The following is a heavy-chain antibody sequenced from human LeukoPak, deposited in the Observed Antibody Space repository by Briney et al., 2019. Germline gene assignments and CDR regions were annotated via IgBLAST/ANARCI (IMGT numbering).Heavy chain of an antibody. CDR2: VSSSGGTI. D-gene: IGHD4-23*01. CDR3: ARGIRSTVVTI. Sequence: GGSLRLSCAASGFTFSSYEMNWVRQAPRKGLEWVSYVSSSGGTIYYADSVKGRFAISRDNAKNSLYLQMNSLRAEDTAVYYCARGIRSTVVTIWGQGTMVTVSS. J-gene: IGHJ3*02. V-gene: IGHV3-48*03. CDR1: GFTFSSYE.